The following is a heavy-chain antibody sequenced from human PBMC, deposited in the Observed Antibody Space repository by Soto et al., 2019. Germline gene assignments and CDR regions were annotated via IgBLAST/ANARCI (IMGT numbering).Heavy chain of an antibody. V-gene: IGHV4-34*01. D-gene: IGHD2-2*01. J-gene: IGHJ4*02. Sequence: SETLSLTCAVYGGSFSCYYWSWIRQPPGKGLEWIGEINHSGSTNYNPSLKSRVTISVDTSKNQFSLKLSSVTAADTAVYYCASHLSEYEGLDYWGQGTPVTVSS. CDR1: GGSFSCYY. CDR3: ASHLSEYEGLDY. CDR2: INHSGST.